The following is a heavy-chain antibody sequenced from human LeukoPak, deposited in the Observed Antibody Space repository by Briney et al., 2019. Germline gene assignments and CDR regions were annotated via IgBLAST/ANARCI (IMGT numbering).Heavy chain of an antibody. D-gene: IGHD2-2*01. CDR3: ARGGVVVPAATYYYYGMDV. J-gene: IGHJ6*02. CDR1: GYTLTGYY. Sequence: ASVKVSCKASGYTLTGYYMHWVRQAPGQGLEWMGWINPNSGGTNYAQKFQGRVTMTRDTSISTAYMELSRLRSDDTAVYYCARGGVVVPAATYYYYGMDVWGQGTTVTVSS. V-gene: IGHV1-2*02. CDR2: INPNSGGT.